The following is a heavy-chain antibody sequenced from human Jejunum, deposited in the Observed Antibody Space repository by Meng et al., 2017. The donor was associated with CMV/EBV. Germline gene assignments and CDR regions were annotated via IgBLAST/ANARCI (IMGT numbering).Heavy chain of an antibody. CDR1: FTVSRNY. Sequence: FTVSRNYMGWVRQAPGRGLEWVSVIYSGGTTYYADSVKGRFTISRDNSKNTLYLQMNSLRVEDTAVYYCARGSGADSVATGDFDYWGQGTLVTVSS. D-gene: IGHD5-12*01. CDR3: ARGSGADSVATGDFDY. J-gene: IGHJ4*02. CDR2: IYSGGTT. V-gene: IGHV3-66*02.